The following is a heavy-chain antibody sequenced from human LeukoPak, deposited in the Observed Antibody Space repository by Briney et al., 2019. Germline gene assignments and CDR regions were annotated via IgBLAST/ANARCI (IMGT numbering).Heavy chain of an antibody. J-gene: IGHJ4*02. V-gene: IGHV4-34*01. D-gene: IGHD6-25*01. CDR3: ARDRGS. CDR1: GGSFSGFY. CDR2: INYTGST. Sequence: ASETLSLTCAVYGGSFSGFYWSWIRHVPGKGLEWIGEINYTGSTSYNPSLKSRVTISVDTSQNQFFLLLTSVTAADTAVYYCARDRGSWGQGTLVTVSS.